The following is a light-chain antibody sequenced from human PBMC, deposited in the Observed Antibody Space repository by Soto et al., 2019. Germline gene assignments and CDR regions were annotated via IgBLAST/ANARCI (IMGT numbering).Light chain of an antibody. CDR2: GAS. Sequence: EIVLTQSPGTPSLSPGERATLSCRASQSVTSTYLAWYQQKPGQAPRLLIYGASSRATGIPDRFSGSGSGTDFTLTISRLEPEDFAVYYCQHYGSSRWTFGQGTKVEIK. CDR3: QHYGSSRWT. V-gene: IGKV3-20*01. J-gene: IGKJ1*01. CDR1: QSVTSTY.